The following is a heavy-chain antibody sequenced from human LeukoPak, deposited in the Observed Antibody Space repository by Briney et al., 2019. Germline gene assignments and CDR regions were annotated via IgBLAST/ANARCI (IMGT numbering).Heavy chain of an antibody. CDR3: ARHLYWEPAAFDI. D-gene: IGHD1-26*01. Sequence: SETLSLTCTVSGGSISSYYWSWIRQPPGKGLEWIGYIYYSGSTNYNPSLKSRVTISVDTSKNQFSLKLSSETAADTAVYYCARHLYWEPAAFDIWGQGTMVTVSS. V-gene: IGHV4-59*08. CDR2: IYYSGST. J-gene: IGHJ3*02. CDR1: GGSISSYY.